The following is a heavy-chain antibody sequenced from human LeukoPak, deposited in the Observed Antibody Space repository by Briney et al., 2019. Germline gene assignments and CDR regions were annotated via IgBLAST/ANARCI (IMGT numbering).Heavy chain of an antibody. CDR2: ISYDVSNK. D-gene: IGHD3-10*01. V-gene: IGHV3-30*18. Sequence: GRSLRLSCAASGFTFSSYGMHWVRQAPGKGLEWVAVISYDVSNKYYADSVKGRFTISRDNSKNTLYLQMNSLRAQDKAVSYCAKVTGGYYGSSEDYWGQGTLVTVSS. CDR1: GFTFSSYG. J-gene: IGHJ4*02. CDR3: AKVTGGYYGSSEDY.